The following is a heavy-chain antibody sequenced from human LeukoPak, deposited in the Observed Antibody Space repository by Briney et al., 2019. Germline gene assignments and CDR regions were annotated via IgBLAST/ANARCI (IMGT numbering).Heavy chain of an antibody. CDR2: IYYSGST. CDR1: GGSISSYY. D-gene: IGHD7-27*01. V-gene: IGHV4-59*01. J-gene: IGHJ4*02. Sequence: PSETLSLTCTVSGGSISSYYRSWIRQPPGKGLEWIGYIYYSGSTNYNPSLKSRVTISVDTSKNQFSLKLSSVTAADTAVYYCARVPGDYYFDYWGQGTLVTVSS. CDR3: ARVPGDYYFDY.